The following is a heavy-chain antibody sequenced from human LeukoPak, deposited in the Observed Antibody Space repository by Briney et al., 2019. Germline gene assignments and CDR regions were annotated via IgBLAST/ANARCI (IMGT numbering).Heavy chain of an antibody. V-gene: IGHV4-39*07. D-gene: IGHD6-13*01. CDR3: AREVRGSWAAFDI. CDR1: GGSISSSSYS. J-gene: IGHJ3*02. CDR2: INHSGST. Sequence: SETLSLTCTVSGGSISSSSYSWGWIRQPPGKGLEWIGEINHSGSTNYNPSLKSRVTISVDTSKNQFSLKLSSVTAADTAVYYCAREVRGSWAAFDIWGQGTMVTVSS.